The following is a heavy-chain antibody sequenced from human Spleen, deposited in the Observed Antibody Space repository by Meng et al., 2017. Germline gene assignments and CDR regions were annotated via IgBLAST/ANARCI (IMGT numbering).Heavy chain of an antibody. CDR3: ARKAGNCISTTCYSLDY. V-gene: IGHV1-69*13. J-gene: IGHJ4*02. CDR2: INAVFGTT. Sequence: SVKVSCKASGYTFTSYDINWVRQATGQGLEWMGGINAVFGTTNYAQKFQDRVTITSDESTSTVYMELTRLTSEDMAVYFCARKAGNCISTTCYSLDYWGQGTLVTVSS. CDR1: GYTFTSYD. D-gene: IGHD2-2*01.